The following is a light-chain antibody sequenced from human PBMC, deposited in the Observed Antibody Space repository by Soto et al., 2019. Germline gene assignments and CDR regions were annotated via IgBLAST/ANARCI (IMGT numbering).Light chain of an antibody. CDR1: QSISSW. J-gene: IGKJ1*01. CDR2: DAS. CDR3: QHYNNYPWT. Sequence: DIQMTQSPSTLSASVGDRVTITCRASQSISSWLAWYQQRPGEAPKLLIYDASNLESGVPSRFSGSGSGTEFTLTISSLQPDDFATYYCQHYNNYPWTFGQGTK. V-gene: IGKV1-5*01.